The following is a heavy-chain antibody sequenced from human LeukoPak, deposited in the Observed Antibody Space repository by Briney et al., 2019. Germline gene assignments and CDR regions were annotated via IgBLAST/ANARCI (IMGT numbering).Heavy chain of an antibody. D-gene: IGHD1-14*01. CDR2: ISYDGSNK. CDR1: GFTFSSYA. Sequence: PGRSLRLSCAASGFTFSSYAMQWVRQAPGKGLEWVAVISYDGSNKYYADSVKGRFTTSRDNAKNSLYLQMNSLRAEDTATYYCIKDIRPGGMDVWGQGTTVTVSS. J-gene: IGHJ6*02. V-gene: IGHV3-30-3*02. CDR3: IKDIRPGGMDV.